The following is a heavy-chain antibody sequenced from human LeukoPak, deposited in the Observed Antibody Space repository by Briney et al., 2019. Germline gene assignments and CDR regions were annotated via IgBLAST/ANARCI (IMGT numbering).Heavy chain of an antibody. CDR2: TRSMIYGAAP. CDR1: GFTFRDYG. CDR3: ARGQTVSGAKYYFDF. Sequence: GGSLRLSGLTSGFTFRDYGLGWVRQAPGMGLEWVSFTRSMIYGAAPEYAASVRGRFSVSRDDSQSIAYLQMNNLNSEDTAIYYCARGQTVSGAKYYFDFWSPGTLVTVSS. D-gene: IGHD2/OR15-2a*01. V-gene: IGHV3-49*04. J-gene: IGHJ4*02.